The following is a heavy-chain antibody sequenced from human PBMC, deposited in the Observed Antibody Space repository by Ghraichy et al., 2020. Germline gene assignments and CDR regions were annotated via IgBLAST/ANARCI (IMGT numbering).Heavy chain of an antibody. CDR1: GGSFSGYY. CDR2: INHSGST. D-gene: IGHD2-15*01. CDR3: ARVKDIVVVVAATDSGGIDY. Sequence: SETLSLTCAVYGGSFSGYYWSWIRQPPGKGLEWIGEINHSGSTNYNPSLKSRVTISVDTSKNQFSLKLSSVTAADTAVYYCARVKDIVVVVAATDSGGIDYWGQGTLVTVSS. J-gene: IGHJ4*02. V-gene: IGHV4-34*01.